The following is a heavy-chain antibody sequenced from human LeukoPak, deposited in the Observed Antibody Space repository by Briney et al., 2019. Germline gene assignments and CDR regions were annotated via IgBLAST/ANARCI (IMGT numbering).Heavy chain of an antibody. CDR1: GGSISSNSYY. D-gene: IGHD2-2*01. CDR3: ARHKCSSTTCQMRYAFDI. Sequence: KPSETLSLTCTVSGGSISSNSYYWGWIRQPPGKGLEWLGNIYYTGTTYYNPSLKSRVTISVDTSNNQFSLRLSSVTAADTAVYYCARHKCSSTTCQMRYAFDIWGQGTMVTVSS. V-gene: IGHV4-39*01. J-gene: IGHJ3*02. CDR2: IYYTGTT.